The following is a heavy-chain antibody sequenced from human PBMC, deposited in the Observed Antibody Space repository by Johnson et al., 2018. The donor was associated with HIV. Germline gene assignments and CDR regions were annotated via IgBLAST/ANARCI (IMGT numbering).Heavy chain of an antibody. D-gene: IGHD1-7*01. V-gene: IGHV3-30*04. CDR3: ARPETATTIGAFDI. CDR2: ISYDGNIK. Sequence: QVQLVESGGGVVQPGRSLRLSCAASGFTFSSYAMHWVFQAPGKGLEWVAVISYDGNIKYYADSVKGRFTISRDNSKNTVFLQMSNLRVEDTAVYYCARPETATTIGAFDIWGQGTTVTVSS. J-gene: IGHJ3*02. CDR1: GFTFSSYA.